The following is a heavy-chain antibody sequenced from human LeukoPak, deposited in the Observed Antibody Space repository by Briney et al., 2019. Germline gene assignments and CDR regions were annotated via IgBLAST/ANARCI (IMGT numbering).Heavy chain of an antibody. CDR1: GFTFSSFG. J-gene: IGHJ4*02. Sequence: GGSLRLSCAASGFTFSSFGMHWVRQAPGRGLEWVASISYNTINKYYADSVKGRFTVSRDNSRNTLFLQMNSLRTEDTALYYCAKGAGSVTGPNTYFFDYWGQGALVSVSS. V-gene: IGHV3-30*18. CDR3: AKGAGSVTGPNTYFFDY. CDR2: ISYNTINK. D-gene: IGHD2-8*01.